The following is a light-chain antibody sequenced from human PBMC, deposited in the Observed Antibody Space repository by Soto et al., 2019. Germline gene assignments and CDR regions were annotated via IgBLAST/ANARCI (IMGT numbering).Light chain of an antibody. Sequence: QSALTQPASVSGSPGQSITISCTGTSSDIGGYNYVSWYQQHPGKAPKLLIYSNNQRPSGVPDRFSGSRSGTSASLAISGLRSEDEADYMCASWDDSLSGGVFGGGTKLTVL. J-gene: IGLJ3*02. V-gene: IGLV1-47*01. CDR1: SSDIGGYNY. CDR2: SNN. CDR3: ASWDDSLSGGV.